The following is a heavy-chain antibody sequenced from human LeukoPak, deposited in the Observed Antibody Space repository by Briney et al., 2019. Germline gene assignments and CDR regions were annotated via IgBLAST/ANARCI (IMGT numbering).Heavy chain of an antibody. CDR2: IRSKAYGGTT. V-gene: IGHV3-49*03. CDR3: TTPGIQLWSGPHYYGMDV. Sequence: GGSLRLSCTASGFTFGDYAMSWFRQAPGKGLEWVGFIRSKAYGGTTEYAASVKGRFTISRDDSKSIAYLQMNSLKTEDTAVYYCTTPGIQLWSGPHYYGMDVWGQGTTVTVSS. CDR1: GFTFGDYA. J-gene: IGHJ6*02. D-gene: IGHD5-18*01.